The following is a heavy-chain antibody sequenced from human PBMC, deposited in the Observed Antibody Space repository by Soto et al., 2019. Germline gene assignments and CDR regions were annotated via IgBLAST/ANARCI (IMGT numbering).Heavy chain of an antibody. CDR1: GFTIRSYA. Sequence: GGSMRLSCAAAGFTIRSYAMSWVRKATGKGLEWVSGISGSGGVTSYADSVKGRFTISRDNSKNTLYLQMNSLRAEDTAVYYCAKDLVVVTAIFDYWGQGTLVTVSS. V-gene: IGHV3-23*01. CDR2: ISGSGGVT. D-gene: IGHD2-15*01. J-gene: IGHJ4*02. CDR3: AKDLVVVTAIFDY.